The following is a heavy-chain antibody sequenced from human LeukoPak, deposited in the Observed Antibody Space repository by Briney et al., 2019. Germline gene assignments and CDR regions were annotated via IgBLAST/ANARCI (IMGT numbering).Heavy chain of an antibody. CDR1: GFPFSSYA. CDR3: ANKFRNY. Sequence: GGSLRLSCTASGFPFSSYAMHWVRQAPGKGLVWVTVIWPDGNIKYYTDSVKGRFTVSRDNSKNTLYLQMNSLRAEDTAVYYCANKFRNYWSQGTLVTVSS. J-gene: IGHJ4*02. D-gene: IGHD1-7*01. V-gene: IGHV3-30*02. CDR2: IWPDGNIK.